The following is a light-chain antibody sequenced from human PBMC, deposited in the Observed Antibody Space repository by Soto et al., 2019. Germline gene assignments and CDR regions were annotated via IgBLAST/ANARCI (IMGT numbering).Light chain of an antibody. CDR3: QQSHSTPVA. J-gene: IGKJ1*01. V-gene: IGKV1-39*01. CDR1: QSISSY. Sequence: DIQMTQSPSSLSASVGDRVTITCRASQSISSYLNWYQQKPGKAPKVLIYAASSLQSGVPSRFSGSGSGTDFTRTISSLQPEDFATDYCQQSHSTPVAFGQGTKVEIK. CDR2: AAS.